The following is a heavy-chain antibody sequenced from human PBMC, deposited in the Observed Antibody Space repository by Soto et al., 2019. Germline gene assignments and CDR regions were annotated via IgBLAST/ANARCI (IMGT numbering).Heavy chain of an antibody. CDR3: AGAPRSSWCAP. CDR1: GYTFTSYG. Sequence: QVQLVQSGAEVKKPGASVKVSCKASGYTFTSYGISWVRQAPGQGLEWMGWISAYNGNTNYAQKLQGRVTMTTDTPTSTAYMELRSLGSDDAAVYLVAGAPRSSWCAPWGQGPLVTFSS. CDR2: ISAYNGNT. J-gene: IGHJ5*02. V-gene: IGHV1-18*01. D-gene: IGHD6-13*01.